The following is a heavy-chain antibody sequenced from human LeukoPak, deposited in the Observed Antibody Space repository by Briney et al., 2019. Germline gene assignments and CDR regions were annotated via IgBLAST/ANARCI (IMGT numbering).Heavy chain of an antibody. CDR3: ARRVDATRWFDP. J-gene: IGHJ5*02. CDR1: GLTFSNYF. Sequence: PGGSLRLSCAPSGLTFSNYFMHLVHHPPGKGLVWVSRINSDGTSTMYADSVTGRFTISRDNAKNMLYMQMNSLRGEDTAVYYCARRVDATRWFDPWGQGTLVTVSS. CDR2: INSDGTST. D-gene: IGHD2-15*01. V-gene: IGHV3-74*03.